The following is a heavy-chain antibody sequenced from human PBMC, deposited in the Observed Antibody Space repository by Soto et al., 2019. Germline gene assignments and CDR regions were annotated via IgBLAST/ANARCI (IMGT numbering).Heavy chain of an antibody. CDR2: VHNSGRA. CDR3: ARHENGGTYPLAY. V-gene: IGHV4-59*08. J-gene: IGHJ4*02. D-gene: IGHD1-26*01. Sequence: SETLSLTCTVSGASITAYYWAWVRQPPGKGLEYIGHVHNSGRADYNPSLRSRVTISVDTSRNQFSLHLNSVTAADTAVYFCARHENGGTYPLAYWGQGTLVTVSS. CDR1: GASITAYY.